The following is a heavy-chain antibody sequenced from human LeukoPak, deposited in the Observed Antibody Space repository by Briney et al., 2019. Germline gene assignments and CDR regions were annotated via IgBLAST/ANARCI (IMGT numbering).Heavy chain of an antibody. CDR1: GDSISSSNSY. D-gene: IGHD1-26*01. CDR2: IYYSGNT. V-gene: IGHV4-39*01. Sequence: SETLSLACTVSGDSISSSNSYWGWIRQPPGKGLEWIGSIYYSGNTYYNPSLKSRVTISVDTSKNQFSLKLSSVTAADTAVYYCARSGAGYSGSSFFDYWGQGTLVTVSS. CDR3: ARSGAGYSGSSFFDY. J-gene: IGHJ4*02.